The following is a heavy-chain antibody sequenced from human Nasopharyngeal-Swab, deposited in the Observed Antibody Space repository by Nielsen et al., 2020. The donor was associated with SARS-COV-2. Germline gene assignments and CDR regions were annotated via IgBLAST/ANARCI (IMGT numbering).Heavy chain of an antibody. CDR2: ISCSCGST. CDR3: AKDQPVADAFDI. V-gene: IGHV3-23*01. J-gene: IGHJ3*02. CDR1: GFPFRSYA. Sequence: GESLKISCAASGFPFRSYAISLVRPAPGKGLEWVSAISCSCGSTYYADSVKGRFTISRDNSKNTLYLPMNSLRAEDTAVYYCAKDQPVADAFDIWGQGTMVTVSS. D-gene: IGHD6-19*01.